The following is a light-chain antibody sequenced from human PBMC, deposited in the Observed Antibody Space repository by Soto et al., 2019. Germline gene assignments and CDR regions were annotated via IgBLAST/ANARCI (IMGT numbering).Light chain of an antibody. Sequence: EIVLTQSPGTLSLSPGERATLSCSASQSLSNNIYLAWYQQKPGQAPRLLIYGASNRPTDIPDRFSGSGSGTDFTLTISSLQSEDFAVYYCHQYNNWRTFGQGTRLEIK. CDR2: GAS. CDR1: QSLSNN. J-gene: IGKJ5*01. V-gene: IGKV3D-15*01. CDR3: HQYNNWRT.